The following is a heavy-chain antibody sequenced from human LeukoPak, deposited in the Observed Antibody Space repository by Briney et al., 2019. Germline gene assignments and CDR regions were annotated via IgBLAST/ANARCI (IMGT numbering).Heavy chain of an antibody. V-gene: IGHV3-11*03. CDR1: RFTFSDYY. D-gene: IGHD6-19*01. CDR2: ISSSSSYT. Sequence: PGGSLRLSCAASRFTFSDYYMSWIRQAPGKGLEWVSYISSSSSYTNYADSVKGRFTISRDNAKNSLYLQMNSLRAEDTAVYYCARRGEGSGWSYHFDYWGQGTLDTVSS. J-gene: IGHJ4*02. CDR3: ARRGEGSGWSYHFDY.